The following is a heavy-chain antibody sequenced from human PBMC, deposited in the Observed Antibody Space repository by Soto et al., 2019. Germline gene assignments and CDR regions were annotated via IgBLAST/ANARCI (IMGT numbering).Heavy chain of an antibody. CDR2: IKNKNDGGTT. Sequence: EVELVESGGGLVKPGGSLTLSCAASGFSFKNAWMNWVRQAPGKGLEWVGRIKNKNDGGTTDYAAFVKGRFTISRDASENTLYLHMNGLKTEDTGVYFCTGLWFGEIYTSWGQGSLVTVSS. J-gene: IGHJ5*01. D-gene: IGHD3-10*01. V-gene: IGHV3-15*07. CDR1: GFSFKNAW. CDR3: TGLWFGEIYTS.